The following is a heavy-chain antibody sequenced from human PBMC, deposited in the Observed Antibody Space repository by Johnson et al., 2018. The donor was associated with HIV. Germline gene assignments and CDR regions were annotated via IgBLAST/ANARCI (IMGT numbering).Heavy chain of an antibody. D-gene: IGHD6-13*01. J-gene: IGHJ3*02. CDR1: GFTFSDYY. CDR3: ARPKYSSSWHDAFDI. CDR2: ISSSGSTK. V-gene: IGHV3-11*04. Sequence: QVQLLESGGGLVKPGESLRLSCAASGFTFSDYYMNWIRQAPGKGLEWLSYISSSGSTKYYADSVKGRLTISRDNAKNSLYLQMNSLRAEDTAVYYCARPKYSSSWHDAFDIWGQGTMVTVSS.